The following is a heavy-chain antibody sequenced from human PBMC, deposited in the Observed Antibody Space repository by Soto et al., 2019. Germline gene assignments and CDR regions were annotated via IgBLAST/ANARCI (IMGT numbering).Heavy chain of an antibody. Sequence: QVQLVQSGAEVKKPGSSVKVSCKASGGTFSSYAISWVRQAPGQGLEWMGGIIPIFGTANYAQKFQGRVTITADESTSTAYMELSRLRSEDTAVYYCARDWAEYSSFANWFDPWGQGTLVTVSS. CDR1: GGTFSSYA. J-gene: IGHJ5*02. CDR2: IIPIFGTA. V-gene: IGHV1-69*01. D-gene: IGHD6-6*01. CDR3: ARDWAEYSSFANWFDP.